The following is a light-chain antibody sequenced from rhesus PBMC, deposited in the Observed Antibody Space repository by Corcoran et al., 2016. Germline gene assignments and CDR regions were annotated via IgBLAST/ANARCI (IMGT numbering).Light chain of an antibody. CDR3: QQCYDNPLT. CDR1: QNINRN. V-gene: IGKV1-44*01. CDR2: TIS. Sequence: DIQMTQSPSALSASVGDRVTIPCRASQNINRNLAWYQQKPGKAPKLLIYTISSLETGTPSRFSGGGSGTDFTLTISSLQPEDSAVYYCQQCYDNPLTFGGGTKVELK. J-gene: IGKJ4*01.